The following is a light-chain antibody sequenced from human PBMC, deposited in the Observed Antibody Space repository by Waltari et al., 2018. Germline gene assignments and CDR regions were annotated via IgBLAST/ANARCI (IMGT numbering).Light chain of an antibody. CDR1: QTVLYSSNNKNF. Sequence: DIVMTQSPDSLAVSLGERATINCKSSQTVLYSSNNKNFLAWYQQKPGQPPKLLFYWASTRESGVPDRFSGSGSGTDFTLTISSLQAEDVAVYYCQQYYGTPPLFTFGPGTKVDIK. J-gene: IGKJ3*01. CDR2: WAS. V-gene: IGKV4-1*01. CDR3: QQYYGTPPLFT.